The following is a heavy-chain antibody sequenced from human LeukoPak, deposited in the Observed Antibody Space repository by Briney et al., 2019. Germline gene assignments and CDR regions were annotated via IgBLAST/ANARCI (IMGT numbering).Heavy chain of an antibody. CDR1: GFTFSSYG. CDR3: AKIPILTGYYIDYYYYGMDV. D-gene: IGHD3-9*01. V-gene: IGHV3-30*18. CDR2: ISYDGSNK. J-gene: IGHJ6*02. Sequence: PGGSLRLSCAASGFTFSSYGMHWVRQAPGKGLEWVAVISYDGSNKYYADSVKGRLTISRDNSKNTLYLQMNSLRAEDTAVYYCAKIPILTGYYIDYYYYGMDVWGQGTTVTVSS.